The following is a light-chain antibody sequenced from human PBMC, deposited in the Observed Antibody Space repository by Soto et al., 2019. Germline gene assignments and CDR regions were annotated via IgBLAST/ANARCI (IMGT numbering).Light chain of an antibody. J-gene: IGLJ1*01. CDR3: TSYTSSFTYV. V-gene: IGLV2-14*03. CDR2: DVN. CDR1: SSGVGGYNF. Sequence: QSALPQPASVSGSPGQSIAVSCTGTSSGVGGYNFVSWYQHHPGKAPKLIIYDVNNRPSGVSDRFSGSKSGNTASLTISGLQAEDEADYYCTSYTSSFTYVFGAGTKVTVL.